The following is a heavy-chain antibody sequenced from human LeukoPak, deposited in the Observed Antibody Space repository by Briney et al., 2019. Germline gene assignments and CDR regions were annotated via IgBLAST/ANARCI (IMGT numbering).Heavy chain of an antibody. CDR1: GFTVSSNY. V-gene: IGHV3-53*05. J-gene: IGHJ2*01. CDR3: ARDKLDYGDYAPTAFFDL. D-gene: IGHD4-17*01. CDR2: IYSGGST. Sequence: GGSLRLSCAASGFTVSSNYMSWVRQAPGKGLEWVSVIYSGGSTYYADSVKGRFTISRDNSKNTLYLQMNSLRAEDTAVYYCARDKLDYGDYAPTAFFDLWGRGTLVTVSS.